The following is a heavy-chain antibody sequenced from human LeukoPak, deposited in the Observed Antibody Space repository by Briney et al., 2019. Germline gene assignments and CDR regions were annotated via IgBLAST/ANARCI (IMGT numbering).Heavy chain of an antibody. CDR2: LWSDGIKT. Sequence: GGSLRLSCAASGFTFTNYPMHWVRQAPGKGLEWVAVLWSDGIKTDYADSVKGRFTISRDDSKNTLYLQMNSLRAEDTAVYYCARERSSSWYYFDYWGQGTLVTVSS. J-gene: IGHJ4*02. CDR1: GFTFTNYP. D-gene: IGHD6-13*01. CDR3: ARERSSSWYYFDY. V-gene: IGHV3-33*01.